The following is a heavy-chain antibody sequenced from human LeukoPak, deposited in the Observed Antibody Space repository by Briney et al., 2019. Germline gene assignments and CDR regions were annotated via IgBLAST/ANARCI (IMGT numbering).Heavy chain of an antibody. J-gene: IGHJ4*02. CDR2: ISGDSTVI. V-gene: IGHV3-48*01. CDR3: ARTRGYKYGYSDD. D-gene: IGHD5-18*01. Sequence: GVSVRLSCAASGFTFSSYNMNWVRQAPGKGLEWVSYISGDSTVIDYADSVRGRFTISRDNAKNTLYLQMNSLRGEDTAVYYCARTRGYKYGYSDDWGQGTLVTVSS. CDR1: GFTFSSYN.